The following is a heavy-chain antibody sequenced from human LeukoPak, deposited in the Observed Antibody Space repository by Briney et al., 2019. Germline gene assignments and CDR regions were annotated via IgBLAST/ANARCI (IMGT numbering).Heavy chain of an antibody. J-gene: IGHJ2*01. Sequence: ASVKVSCKASGYTFTSYDINWVRQATGQGLEWMGWMNPNSGNTGYAQKFQGRVTMTRNTSISTAYMELSSLRSEDTAVYYCARDAPPYYYDSSGYYSRYFDLWGRGTLVTVSS. CDR3: ARDAPPYYYDSSGYYSRYFDL. CDR2: MNPNSGNT. V-gene: IGHV1-8*01. D-gene: IGHD3-22*01. CDR1: GYTFTSYD.